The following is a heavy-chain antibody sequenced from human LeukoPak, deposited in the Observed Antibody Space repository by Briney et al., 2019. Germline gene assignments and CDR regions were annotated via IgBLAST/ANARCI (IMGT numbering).Heavy chain of an antibody. V-gene: IGHV4-4*02. CDR1: GGSISSSNW. J-gene: IGHJ5*02. CDR2: IYHSGST. Sequence: SETLSLTCAVSGGSISSSNWWSWVRQPPGKGLEWIGEIYHSGSTNYNPSLKSRVTISVDTSKNQFSLKLSSVTAADTAVYYCARLKLGRNWFDPWGQGTLVTVSS. D-gene: IGHD7-27*01. CDR3: ARLKLGRNWFDP.